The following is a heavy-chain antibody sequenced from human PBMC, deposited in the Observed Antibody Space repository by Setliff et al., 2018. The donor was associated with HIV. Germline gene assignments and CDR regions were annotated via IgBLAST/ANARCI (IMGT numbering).Heavy chain of an antibody. D-gene: IGHD4-4*01. J-gene: IGHJ4*02. CDR3: AKTQTVITVYGPFDS. CDR1: GFAFSFYA. CDR2: ISGSGGSP. V-gene: IGHV3-23*01. Sequence: GSLRLSCAASGFAFSFYAMNWVRQAPGKGLEWVSSISGSGGSPYYADSVKGRFTVSRDNSNNTVYLQMNSLRAEDTAMYYCAKTQTVITVYGPFDSWGQGTPVTVSS.